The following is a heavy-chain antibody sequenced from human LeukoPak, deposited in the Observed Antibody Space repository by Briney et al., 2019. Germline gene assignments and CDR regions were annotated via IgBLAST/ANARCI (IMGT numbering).Heavy chain of an antibody. CDR2: IRSKAHGGTT. V-gene: IGHV3-49*03. D-gene: IGHD2-15*01. J-gene: IGHJ6*02. CDR3: TRDEIVVVVAATATYYGMDV. CDR1: GFTFGDYA. Sequence: GGSLRLSCTASGFTFGDYAMSWFRQAPGKGLEGVGFIRSKAHGGTTEYAASVKGRFSISRDDSKSIAYLQMNSLKTEDTAMYYCTRDEIVVVVAATATYYGMDVWGQGTTVTVSS.